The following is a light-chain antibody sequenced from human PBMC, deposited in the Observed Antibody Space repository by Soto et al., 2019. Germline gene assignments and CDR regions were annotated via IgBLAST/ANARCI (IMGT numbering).Light chain of an antibody. Sequence: ESVLTQSPGSLSFSPWERATLSCRASQSVSSSYLAWYQQKPGQAPRLLIYGASSRATGIPDRFSGSGSGTDFTLTISRLEPEDFAVYYCQQYGSSRLTFGGGTKV. CDR1: QSVSSSY. CDR2: GAS. J-gene: IGKJ4*01. V-gene: IGKV3-20*01. CDR3: QQYGSSRLT.